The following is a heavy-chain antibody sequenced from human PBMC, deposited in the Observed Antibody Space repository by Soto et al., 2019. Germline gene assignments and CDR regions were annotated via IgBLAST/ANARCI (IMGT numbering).Heavy chain of an antibody. J-gene: IGHJ4*02. CDR1: GYTFTGYY. Sequence: GASVKVSCKASGYTFTGYYMHWVRQAPGQGLEWMGWINPNSGGTNYAQKFQGRVTITRDTSISTAYMELSRLRSDDTAVYYCARDRQYYDFWSGYFTVIDYWGQGTLVTVSS. CDR3: ARDRQYYDFWSGYFTVIDY. D-gene: IGHD3-3*01. V-gene: IGHV1-2*02. CDR2: INPNSGGT.